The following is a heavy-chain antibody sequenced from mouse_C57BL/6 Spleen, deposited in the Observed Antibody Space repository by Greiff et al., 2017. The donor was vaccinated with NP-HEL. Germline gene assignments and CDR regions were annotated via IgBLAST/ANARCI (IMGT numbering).Heavy chain of an antibody. D-gene: IGHD4-1*01. J-gene: IGHJ4*01. Sequence: QVQLQQSGAELVRPGSSVKLSCKASGYTFTSYWMHWVKQRPIQGLEWIGNIDPSDSETHYNQKFKDKATLTVDKSSSTAYMQLSSLTSEDSAVYYCARERGTYAMDYWGQGTSVTVSS. CDR3: ARERGTYAMDY. CDR1: GYTFTSYW. V-gene: IGHV1-52*01. CDR2: IDPSDSET.